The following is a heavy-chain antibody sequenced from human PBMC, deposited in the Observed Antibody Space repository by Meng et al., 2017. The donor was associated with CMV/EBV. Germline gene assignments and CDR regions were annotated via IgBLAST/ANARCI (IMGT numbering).Heavy chain of an antibody. V-gene: IGHV5-10-1*01. CDR1: GYSFTNYW. D-gene: IGHD1-14*01. Sequence: GESLKISCKGSGYSFTNYWISWVRQMPGKGLEWMGTIDPSDSYTNYRPSFQGHVTISADKSISTAYLQWSSLNASDTAMYYCAVGWYFDFDYWGQGTLVTVSS. CDR2: IDPSDSYT. CDR3: AVGWYFDFDY. J-gene: IGHJ4*02.